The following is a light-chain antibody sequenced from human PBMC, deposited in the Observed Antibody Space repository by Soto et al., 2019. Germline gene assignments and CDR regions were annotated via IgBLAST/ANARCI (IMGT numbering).Light chain of an antibody. Sequence: EIVMTHSPATLSVSPGERATLSCRASQSLSSNLAWYQHKPGQAPRLLIYGASTRATGIPARFSGSGSGTEFTLTISSLQSEDFAVYYCLQYNNWPFTFGPGNKVDVK. CDR1: QSLSSN. J-gene: IGKJ3*01. CDR2: GAS. CDR3: LQYNNWPFT. V-gene: IGKV3-15*01.